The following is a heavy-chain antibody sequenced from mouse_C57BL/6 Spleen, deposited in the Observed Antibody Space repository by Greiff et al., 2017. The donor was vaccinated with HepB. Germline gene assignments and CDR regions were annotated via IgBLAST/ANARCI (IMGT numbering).Heavy chain of an antibody. CDR1: GYTFTSYW. V-gene: IGHV1-64*01. J-gene: IGHJ4*01. Sequence: QVQLQQPGAELVKPGASVKLSCKASGYTFTSYWMHWVKQRPGQGLEWIGMIHPNSGSTNYNEKFKSKATLTVDKSSSTAYMQLSILTSEDSAVYYCAIYSLDYAMDYWGQGTSVTVSS. D-gene: IGHD2-1*01. CDR3: AIYSLDYAMDY. CDR2: IHPNSGST.